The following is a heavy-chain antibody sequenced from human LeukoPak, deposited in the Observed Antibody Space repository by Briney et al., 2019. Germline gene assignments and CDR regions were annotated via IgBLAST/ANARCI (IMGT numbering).Heavy chain of an antibody. Sequence: LSETLSLTCTVSGGSISSYYWSWIRQPAGKGLEWIGRIYTSGSTNYNPSLKSRVTISVDKSKNQFSLKLSSVTAADTAVYYCARDRSSSSAYYYYYYYMDVWGKGTTVTVSS. CDR3: ARDRSSSSAYYYYYYYMDV. D-gene: IGHD6-6*01. CDR2: IYTSGST. J-gene: IGHJ6*03. CDR1: GGSISSYY. V-gene: IGHV4-4*07.